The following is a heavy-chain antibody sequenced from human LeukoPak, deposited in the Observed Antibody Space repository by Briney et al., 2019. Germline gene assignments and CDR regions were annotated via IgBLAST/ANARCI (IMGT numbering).Heavy chain of an antibody. J-gene: IGHJ3*02. D-gene: IGHD2-8*01. CDR2: IKQDGSEK. CDR1: GFTFSSYW. Sequence: GGSLRLSCAAPGFTFSSYWMNSVRQAPGMGLEWVAKIKQDGSEKYYVDSVKGRFTISRDNAKNSLYLQMNTLRAKDTALYYCARVSYYPHDSFDIWGQGTMVTVSS. CDR3: ARVSYYPHDSFDI. V-gene: IGHV3-7*01.